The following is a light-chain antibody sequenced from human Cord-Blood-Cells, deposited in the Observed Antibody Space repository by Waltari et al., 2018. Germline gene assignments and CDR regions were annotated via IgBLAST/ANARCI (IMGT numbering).Light chain of an antibody. CDR1: QSVSSY. CDR2: DAS. CDR3: QQRSNWPYT. Sequence: EIVLTQSPATLSLSPGARATLYCRASQSVSSYLAWYQQKPGQAPRLLIYDASNRATGVPARFSGSGSGTDFTLTISSLEPEDFAVYYSQQRSNWPYTVGQGTKLEIK. J-gene: IGKJ2*01. V-gene: IGKV3-11*01.